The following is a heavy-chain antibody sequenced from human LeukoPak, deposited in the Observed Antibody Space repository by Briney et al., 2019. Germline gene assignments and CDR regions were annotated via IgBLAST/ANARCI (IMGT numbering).Heavy chain of an antibody. CDR3: ARDDIVVVVAASHFDY. Sequence: ASVKVSCKASGYTFTSYGISWVRQAPGQGLEWMGWISAYNGNTNYAQKLQGRVTMTTDTSTSTAYMELRSLRSDDTAVCYCARDDIVVVVAASHFDYWGQGTLVAVSS. D-gene: IGHD2-15*01. V-gene: IGHV1-18*01. J-gene: IGHJ4*02. CDR2: ISAYNGNT. CDR1: GYTFTSYG.